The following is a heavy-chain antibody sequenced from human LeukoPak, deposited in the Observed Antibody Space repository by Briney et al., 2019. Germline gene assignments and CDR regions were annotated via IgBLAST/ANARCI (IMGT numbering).Heavy chain of an antibody. CDR2: THADAIHGNNK. CDR1: GFPFSTYG. V-gene: IGHV3-30*02. D-gene: IGHD6-6*01. J-gene: IGHJ4*02. Sequence: GGSLRLSCAASGFPFSTYGLHWVRQAPGKGLEWVAVTHADAIHGNNKYYADSVRGRFTISRDNSKNTFYLQMNSLRAEDTAVYYCAKWKYSNSGIDDYWGQGTLVTVSS. CDR3: AKWKYSNSGIDDY.